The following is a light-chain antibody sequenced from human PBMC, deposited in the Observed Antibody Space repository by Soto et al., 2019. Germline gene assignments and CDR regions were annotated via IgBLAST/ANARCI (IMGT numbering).Light chain of an antibody. Sequence: EVVMTQSPATLSVSPGERVTLSCRASQSINAHLAWYQQKPGQAPRLLIHGASTRATGIPARFSGSGFGTEFILTSRSLQSEDFAVYYCQQYNTWLWTFGQGTKVEIQ. CDR3: QQYNTWLWT. CDR2: GAS. CDR1: QSINAH. J-gene: IGKJ1*01. V-gene: IGKV3-15*01.